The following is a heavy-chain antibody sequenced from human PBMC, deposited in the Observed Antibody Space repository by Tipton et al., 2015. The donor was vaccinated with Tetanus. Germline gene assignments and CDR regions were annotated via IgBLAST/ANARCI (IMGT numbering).Heavy chain of an antibody. Sequence: TLSLTCTVSGGSISSGTFYWDWLRQPPGKPLEWIGNIYYTGSTNHNPSLKSRVTISMDRSKNQISLQLTSVTAADTAVYFCAGVTAQRTELYFDHWGQGTLVTVSS. D-gene: IGHD6-13*01. J-gene: IGHJ4*02. CDR1: GGSISSGTFY. V-gene: IGHV4-61*01. CDR2: IYYTGST. CDR3: AGVTAQRTELYFDH.